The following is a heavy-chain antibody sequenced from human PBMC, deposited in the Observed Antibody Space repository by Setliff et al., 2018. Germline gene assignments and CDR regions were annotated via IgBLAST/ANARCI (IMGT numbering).Heavy chain of an antibody. D-gene: IGHD3-22*01. Sequence: PSETLSLTCTVSGDSISPYYWNWIRQSPGKGLEWIGYIYSSGTTDYNPSLTSRVTISLDSSRKQFSLEMTSLSAADTAIYYCARARWSGGYYSGDKYYMDVWGKGTTVTVSS. CDR2: IYSSGTT. J-gene: IGHJ6*03. CDR1: GDSISPYY. V-gene: IGHV4-59*08. CDR3: ARARWSGGYYSGDKYYMDV.